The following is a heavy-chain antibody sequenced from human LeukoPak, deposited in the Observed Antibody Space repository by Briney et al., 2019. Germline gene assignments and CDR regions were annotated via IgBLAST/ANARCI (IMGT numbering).Heavy chain of an antibody. CDR1: GFTFSGYN. J-gene: IGHJ4*02. CDR3: ARGLRGDYGDFLDY. V-gene: IGHV3-30-3*01. D-gene: IGHD4-17*01. Sequence: GGSLRLSCAVSGFTFSGYNMNWVRQAPGKGLEWVAVISYDGSNKYYADSVKGRFTISRDNSKNTLYLQMNSLRAEDTAVYYCARGLRGDYGDFLDYWGQGTLVTVSS. CDR2: ISYDGSNK.